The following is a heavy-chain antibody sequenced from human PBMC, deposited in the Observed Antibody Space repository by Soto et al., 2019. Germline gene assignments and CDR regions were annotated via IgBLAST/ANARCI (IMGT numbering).Heavy chain of an antibody. Sequence: ASVKVSCKASGGTFSSYAISWVRQAPGQGLEWMGGIIPIFGTANYAQKFQGRVTITADESTSTAYMELSSLRSEDTAVYYCARSPATLNWFDPWGQGTLVTVSS. CDR2: IIPIFGTA. CDR3: ARSPATLNWFDP. CDR1: GGTFSSYA. J-gene: IGHJ5*02. V-gene: IGHV1-69*13.